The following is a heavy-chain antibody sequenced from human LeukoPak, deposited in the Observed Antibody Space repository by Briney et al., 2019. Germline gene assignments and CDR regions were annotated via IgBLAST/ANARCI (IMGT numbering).Heavy chain of an antibody. D-gene: IGHD6-13*01. CDR3: AKDHEAAAAYNWLDP. V-gene: IGHV1-69*05. CDR2: TIPIFGTA. J-gene: IGHJ5*02. CDR1: GGTFSSYT. Sequence: ASVKVSCKASGGTFSSYTFSWGRKAPGQGLKWWGGTIPIFGTANYAQKFQGRVTITTDESTRTAYMELSSLRSEDTAVYYCAKDHEAAAAYNWLDPWGQGTLVTVSS.